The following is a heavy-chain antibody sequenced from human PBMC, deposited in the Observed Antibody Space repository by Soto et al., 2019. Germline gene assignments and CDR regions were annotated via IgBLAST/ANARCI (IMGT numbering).Heavy chain of an antibody. J-gene: IGHJ1*01. CDR3: VGHPRDWRLQD. CDR1: GGSINSYW. V-gene: IGHV4-4*07. CDR2: VYPSGTT. Sequence: PSETLSLTCSVSGGSINSYWWSWIRQPAGKGLEWIGRVYPSGTTDYNSPSLKSRLTMSVDTSKNHFSLNLTSVTAADTAMYFCVGHPRDWRLQDWGQGTLVTVSS. D-gene: IGHD2-21*02.